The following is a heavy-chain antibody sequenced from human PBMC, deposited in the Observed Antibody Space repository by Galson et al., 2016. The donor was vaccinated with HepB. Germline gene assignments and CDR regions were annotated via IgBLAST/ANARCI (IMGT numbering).Heavy chain of an antibody. CDR1: GGSFNDSY. J-gene: IGHJ3*02. Sequence: SETLSLTCAVYGGSFNDSYWSWIRQPPGKGLEWIGEINHSGNTNYNPSLKSRVTISVDTSKNQFSLKPSSVTAADTAVYYCARGGRPRIWGQGTMVTVSS. D-gene: IGHD3-10*01. CDR2: INHSGNT. V-gene: IGHV4-34*01. CDR3: ARGGRPRI.